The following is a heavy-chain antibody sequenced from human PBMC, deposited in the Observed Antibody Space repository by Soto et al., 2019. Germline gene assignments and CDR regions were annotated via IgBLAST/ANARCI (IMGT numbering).Heavy chain of an antibody. CDR3: ARVRCSGGSCYPGSGY. V-gene: IGHV4-34*01. CDR2: INHSGST. CDR1: GGSFSDYY. D-gene: IGHD2-15*01. Sequence: PSETLSLTCAVYGGSFSDYYWSWIRQPPGKGLECIGEINHSGSTNYNPSLKSRVTISVDTSKNQFSLKLSSVTAADTAVYYCARVRCSGGSCYPGSGYWGQGTLVTVSS. J-gene: IGHJ4*02.